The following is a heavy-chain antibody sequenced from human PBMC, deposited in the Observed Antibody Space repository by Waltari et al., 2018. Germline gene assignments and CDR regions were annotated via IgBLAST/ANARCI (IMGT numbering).Heavy chain of an antibody. CDR2: INPNSGGT. CDR1: GYTFTGYY. Sequence: QVQLVQSGAEVKKPGASVKVSCKASGYTFTGYYMHWLRQAPLQGLEWMGRINPNSGGTNYAQKFQGRVTMTRDTSISTAYMELSRLRSDDTAVYYCARGYYGSGSYGVDYWGQGTLVTVSS. J-gene: IGHJ4*02. CDR3: ARGYYGSGSYGVDY. D-gene: IGHD3-10*01. V-gene: IGHV1-2*06.